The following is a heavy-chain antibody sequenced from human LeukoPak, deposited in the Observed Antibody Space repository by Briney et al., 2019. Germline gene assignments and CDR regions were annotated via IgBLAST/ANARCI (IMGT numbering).Heavy chain of an antibody. CDR2: IYHSGST. V-gene: IGHV4-38-2*02. CDR3: ARDRPGSDAFDI. J-gene: IGHJ3*02. Sequence: PSETLSLTCAVSGYSISSGYYWGWIRHPPGKGLEWIGSIYHSGSTYYNPSLKSRVTISVDTSKNQFSLTLSSVTAADTAVYYCARDRPGSDAFDIWGQGTMVTVSS. D-gene: IGHD3-10*01. CDR1: GYSISSGYY.